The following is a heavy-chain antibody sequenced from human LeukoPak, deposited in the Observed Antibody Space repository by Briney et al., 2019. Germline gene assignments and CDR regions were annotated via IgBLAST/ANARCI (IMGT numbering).Heavy chain of an antibody. CDR1: GFTFSIYA. CDR2: ISGSGGST. D-gene: IGHD6-19*01. V-gene: IGHV3-23*01. CDR3: AKSRLLPSIAVAGNEYFQH. J-gene: IGHJ1*01. Sequence: QPGGSLSLFWPASGFTFSIYAISGVRQAPGKGLEWVSAISGSGGSTYYADSVKGRFTISRDNSKNTLYLQMNSQRAEDTAVYYCAKSRLLPSIAVAGNEYFQHWGQGTLVTVSS.